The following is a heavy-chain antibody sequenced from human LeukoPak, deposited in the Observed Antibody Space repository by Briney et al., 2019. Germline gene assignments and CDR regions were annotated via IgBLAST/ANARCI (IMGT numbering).Heavy chain of an antibody. Sequence: SETLSLTCTVSGGSISSSSYYWGWIRQPPGKGLEWIGSIYYSGSTYYNPSLKSRVTISVDTSKNQFSLKLSSVTAADTAVYYCASLGRGDGDIEPWGHGTLVTVSS. D-gene: IGHD5-12*01. CDR2: IYYSGST. CDR3: ASLGRGDGDIEP. J-gene: IGHJ4*01. V-gene: IGHV4-39*01. CDR1: GGSISSSSYY.